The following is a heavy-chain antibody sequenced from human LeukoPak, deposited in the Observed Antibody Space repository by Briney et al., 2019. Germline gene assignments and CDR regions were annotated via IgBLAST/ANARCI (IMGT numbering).Heavy chain of an antibody. V-gene: IGHV3-53*04. CDR1: GFTVSSNY. CDR3: ASHYYDSSGYYPDAFDI. Sequence: GGSLRLSCAASGFTVSSNYMSWVRQAPGKGLEWVSVTYSGGSTYYADSVKGRFTISRHNSKNTLYLQMNSLRAEDTAVYYCASHYYDSSGYYPDAFDIWGQGTMVTVSS. CDR2: TYSGGST. D-gene: IGHD3-22*01. J-gene: IGHJ3*02.